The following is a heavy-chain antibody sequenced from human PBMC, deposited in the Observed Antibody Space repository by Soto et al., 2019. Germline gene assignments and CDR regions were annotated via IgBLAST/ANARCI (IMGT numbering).Heavy chain of an antibody. CDR2: IYYSGST. CDR3: ARGPYYYDSSGYSWFDP. CDR1: GGSISSGGYY. V-gene: IGHV4-31*03. J-gene: IGHJ5*02. D-gene: IGHD3-22*01. Sequence: ASETRSLTCTVSGGSISSGGYYWSWIRQHPGKGLEWIGYIYYSGSTYYNPSLKSRVTISVDTSKNQFSPKLSSVTAADTAVYYCARGPYYYDSSGYSWFDPWGQGTLVTVSS.